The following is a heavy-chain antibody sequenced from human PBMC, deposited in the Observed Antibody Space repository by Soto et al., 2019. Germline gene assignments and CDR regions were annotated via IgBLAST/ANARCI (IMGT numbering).Heavy chain of an antibody. V-gene: IGHV1-46*01. CDR1: GYTFTSYY. CDR3: ARNKYDFWSGYSLYYYGLDV. Sequence: QVQLVQSGAEVKKPGASVKVSCKASGYTFTSYYMHWVRQAPGQGLEWMGIINPSGGSTSYAQKFQCRVTMSRDTSTSTVFMEMSSLRSEDTAVYYCARNKYDFWSGYSLYYYGLDVWGQGTTVTVSS. J-gene: IGHJ6*02. D-gene: IGHD3-3*01. CDR2: INPSGGST.